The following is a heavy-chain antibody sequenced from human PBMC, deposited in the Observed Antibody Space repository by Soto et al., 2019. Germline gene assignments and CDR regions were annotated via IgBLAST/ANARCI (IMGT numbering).Heavy chain of an antibody. Sequence: DTLSLTYAFYGLSFSGYYWIWIRQTPGKGLEWIGEINHSGSTNYNPSLKSRVTISVDTSKNQFSLKLSSVTAADTAVYYCARGVGPRPSYYYDSSGYPRKFDYWGQGTLVTVSS. V-gene: IGHV4-34*01. D-gene: IGHD3-22*01. CDR3: ARGVGPRPSYYYDSSGYPRKFDY. CDR2: INHSGST. J-gene: IGHJ4*02. CDR1: GLSFSGYY.